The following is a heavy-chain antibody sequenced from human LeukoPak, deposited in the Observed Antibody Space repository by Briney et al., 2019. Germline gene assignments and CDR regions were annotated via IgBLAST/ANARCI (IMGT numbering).Heavy chain of an antibody. D-gene: IGHD6-13*01. CDR3: AREIQFAGYSSSWGSAFDI. V-gene: IGHV4-59*01. Sequence: SETLSLTCTVSGRPISSYYWSWIRQPPGKGLEWIGYIYYSGSTNYNPSLKSRVTISVDTSKNQFSLKLSSVTAADTAVYYCAREIQFAGYSSSWGSAFDIWGQGTMVTVSS. J-gene: IGHJ3*02. CDR2: IYYSGST. CDR1: GRPISSYY.